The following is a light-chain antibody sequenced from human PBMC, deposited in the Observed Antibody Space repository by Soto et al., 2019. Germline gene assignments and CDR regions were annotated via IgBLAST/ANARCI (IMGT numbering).Light chain of an antibody. CDR1: SSNVGGYNY. Sequence: QSALTQPPSASGSPGQSITISCTGTSSNVGGYNYVSWYQQHPGKAPKLMIYDVSNRPSGVSHRFSGAKSANTSSLTTSRLQAEEEADYYCSSYTGSSLPHIVFGGGTKLTVL. CDR3: SSYTGSSLPHIV. V-gene: IGLV2-14*01. J-gene: IGLJ2*01. CDR2: DVS.